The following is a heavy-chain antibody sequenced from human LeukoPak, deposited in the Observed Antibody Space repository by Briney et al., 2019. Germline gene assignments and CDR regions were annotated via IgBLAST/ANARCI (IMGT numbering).Heavy chain of an antibody. CDR3: ATGAGCGY. D-gene: IGHD6-19*01. CDR1: GFTFSSYW. V-gene: IGHV3-7*03. CDR2: IKQDGSER. Sequence: GSLRLSCAASGFTFSSYWMTWVRQAPGKGLEWVANIKQDGSERNYVDSVKGRFTISRDNAKNSLYLQMNTLRDEDTAVYYCATGAGCGYWGQGTLVTVSS. J-gene: IGHJ4*02.